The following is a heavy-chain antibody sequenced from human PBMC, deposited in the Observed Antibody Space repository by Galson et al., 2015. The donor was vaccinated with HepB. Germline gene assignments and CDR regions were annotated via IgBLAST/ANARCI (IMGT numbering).Heavy chain of an antibody. Sequence: SLRLSCAASVFTFENYAMHWARQAPGTGLEWVPFVRWNSGSIGYADSVKGRFTISKDNAKKYLYLRMNSLRAEDTALYYCGKDIYGGILGLDYWGQGSVVTVSS. D-gene: IGHD4-23*01. CDR3: GKDIYGGILGLDY. J-gene: IGHJ4*02. CDR2: VRWNSGSI. V-gene: IGHV3-9*01. CDR1: VFTFENYA.